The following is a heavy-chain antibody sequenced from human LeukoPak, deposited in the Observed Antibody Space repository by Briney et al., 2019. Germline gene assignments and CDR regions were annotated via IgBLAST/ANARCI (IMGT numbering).Heavy chain of an antibody. D-gene: IGHD3-3*01. CDR2: ISAYSGNT. CDR3: AIPTYYDFWSGYYPLLGMDV. V-gene: IGHV1-18*01. Sequence: GASVKVSCKASGYTFTSYGISWVRQAPGQGLEWMGWISAYSGNTNYAQKLQGRVTMTTDTSTSTAYMELRSLRSDDTAVYYCAIPTYYDFWSGYYPLLGMDVWGQGTTVTVSS. CDR1: GYTFTSYG. J-gene: IGHJ6*02.